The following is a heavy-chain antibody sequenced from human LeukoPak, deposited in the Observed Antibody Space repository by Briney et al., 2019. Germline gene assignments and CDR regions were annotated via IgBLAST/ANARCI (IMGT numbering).Heavy chain of an antibody. CDR1: GGSISSYY. J-gene: IGHJ5*02. CDR2: IYTSGIT. CDR3: ARDIVVVPAEAYNWFDP. Sequence: SETLSLTCTVSGGSISSYYWSWIRQPAGKGLEWIGRIYTSGITNYNPSLKSRVTMSVDTSKNQFSLKLSSVTAADTAVYYCARDIVVVPAEAYNWFDPWGQGTLVTVSS. V-gene: IGHV4-4*07. D-gene: IGHD2-2*01.